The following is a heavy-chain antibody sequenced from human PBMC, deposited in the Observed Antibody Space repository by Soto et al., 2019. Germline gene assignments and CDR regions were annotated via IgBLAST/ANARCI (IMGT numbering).Heavy chain of an antibody. CDR2: IKQNGNDK. CDR1: GFSFTTYA. V-gene: IGHV3-30*02. D-gene: IGHD3-22*01. J-gene: IGHJ4*02. Sequence: GGSLRLSCVASGFSFTTYAMHWVRQAPGKGLEWVALIKQNGNDKSYADSVKGRFTVSRDNSKNTVYLQMNSLRDEDAAVYYCVKDDSSGYYYVDYWGQGA. CDR3: VKDDSSGYYYVDY.